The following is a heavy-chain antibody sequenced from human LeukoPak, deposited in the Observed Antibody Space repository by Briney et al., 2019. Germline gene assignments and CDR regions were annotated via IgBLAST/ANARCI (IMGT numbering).Heavy chain of an antibody. CDR3: AYSSGWSHFEH. V-gene: IGHV3-21*01. Sequence: PVGSLRLSCPPSGFTFSSYAMNWVRQAPGEGLGWVSSISIGSNYLYYADSVKGRFTISRDNAENSLYLQMNSLRAEDTAVYYCAYSSGWSHFEHWGQGTLVTVSS. D-gene: IGHD6-19*01. CDR1: GFTFSSYA. CDR2: ISIGSNYL. J-gene: IGHJ4*02.